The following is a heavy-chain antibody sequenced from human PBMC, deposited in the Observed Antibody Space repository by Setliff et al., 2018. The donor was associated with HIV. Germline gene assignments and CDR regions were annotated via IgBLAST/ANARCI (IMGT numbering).Heavy chain of an antibody. Sequence: SETLSLTCTVSGGSISSYYWSWIRQPPGKGLEWMGYIYYSGSTNYNPSLKSRVTISVDTSKNQFSLKLSSVTASDTAVYYCARVNPNPHSMVSDYYYMDVWGKGTTVTVSS. D-gene: IGHD5-18*01. CDR1: GGSISSYY. V-gene: IGHV4-59*08. J-gene: IGHJ6*03. CDR2: IYYSGST. CDR3: ARVNPNPHSMVSDYYYMDV.